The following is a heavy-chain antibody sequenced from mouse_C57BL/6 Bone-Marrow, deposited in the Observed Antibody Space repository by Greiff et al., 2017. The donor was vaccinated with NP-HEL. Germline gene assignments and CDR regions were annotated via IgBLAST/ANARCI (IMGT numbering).Heavy chain of an antibody. J-gene: IGHJ3*01. V-gene: IGHV8-8*01. CDR2: IWWDDDK. CDR3: ARIFYYGSSSPAWFAY. D-gene: IGHD1-1*01. CDR1: GFSLSTFGMG. Sequence: QVTLKESGPGILQPSQTLSLTCSFSGFSLSTFGMGVGWIRQPSGKGLEWLAHIWWDDDKYYNPALKSRLTISKDTSKNQVFLKIAKVDTAYTATYYCARIFYYGSSSPAWFAYWGQGTLVTVSA.